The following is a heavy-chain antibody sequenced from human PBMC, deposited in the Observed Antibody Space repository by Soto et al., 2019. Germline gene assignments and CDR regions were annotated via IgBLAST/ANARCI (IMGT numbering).Heavy chain of an antibody. Sequence: PSETLSLTCTVSGGPMSSFYWSWIRQPPGKGLEWIGYIYYSGSTNYNPSLKSRVTMSVDMSKNQFSLKLTSVTAADTAVYYCARGGHYSDSSNYWRLATLVQAPLVT. CDR2: IYYSGST. J-gene: IGHJ5*02. CDR3: ARGGHYSDSSNYWRLAT. D-gene: IGHD3-22*01. CDR1: GGPMSSFY. V-gene: IGHV4-59*01.